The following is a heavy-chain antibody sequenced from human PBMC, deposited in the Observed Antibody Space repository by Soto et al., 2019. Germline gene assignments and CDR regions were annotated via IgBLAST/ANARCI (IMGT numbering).Heavy chain of an antibody. Sequence: GASVKVSCKASGYTFTSYAMHWVRQAPGQRLEWMGWINGGNGNTKYSQKFQGRVTITRDTSASTAYMELSSLRSEGTAVYYCARDGAVAGDSNFDYWGQGTLVTVSS. CDR2: INGGNGNT. V-gene: IGHV1-3*01. CDR3: ARDGAVAGDSNFDY. CDR1: GYTFTSYA. D-gene: IGHD6-19*01. J-gene: IGHJ4*02.